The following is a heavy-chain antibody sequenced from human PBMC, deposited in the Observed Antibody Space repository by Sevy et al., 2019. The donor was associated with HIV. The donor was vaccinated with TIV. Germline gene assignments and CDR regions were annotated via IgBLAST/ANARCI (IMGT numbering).Heavy chain of an antibody. D-gene: IGHD3-3*01. Sequence: SQTLSLTCAVSGDSISSNNYYWGWIRQSPGKGLEWIGIVYYTGTTYYNPSLKSRVTISVDTSKSQFSLRLSSVTAADTAVYFCAGSYYNFWNGYYKPFDSWGQGTLVTVSS. CDR3: AGSYYNFWNGYYKPFDS. CDR2: VYYTGTT. CDR1: GDSISSNNYY. V-gene: IGHV4-39*01. J-gene: IGHJ4*02.